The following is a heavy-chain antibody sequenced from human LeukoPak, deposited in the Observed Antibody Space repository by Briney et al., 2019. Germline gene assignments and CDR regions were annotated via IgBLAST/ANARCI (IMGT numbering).Heavy chain of an antibody. CDR2: INHSGST. CDR3: ARDLLGYGDYVS. D-gene: IGHD4-17*01. V-gene: IGHV4-34*01. Sequence: PSETLSLTCAVYGGSFSGYYWSWIRQPPGKGLEWIGEINHSGSTNYNPSLKSRVTISVDTSKNQFSLKLSSVTAADTAVYYCARDLLGYGDYVSWGQGALVTVSS. J-gene: IGHJ5*02. CDR1: GGSFSGYY.